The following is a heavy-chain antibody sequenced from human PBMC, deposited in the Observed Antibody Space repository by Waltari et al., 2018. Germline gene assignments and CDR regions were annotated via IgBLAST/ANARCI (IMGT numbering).Heavy chain of an antibody. CDR1: GYTFTSYG. D-gene: IGHD3-9*01. V-gene: IGHV1-18*01. Sequence: QVQLVQSGAEVKKPGASVKVSCTASGYTFTSYGIIWVRRAPGQGLEWMGWISAYNGNTNYAQKLQGRVTMTTDTSTSTAYMELRSLRSDDTAVYYCARDSYYDILTGSDYWGQGTLVTVSS. J-gene: IGHJ4*02. CDR2: ISAYNGNT. CDR3: ARDSYYDILTGSDY.